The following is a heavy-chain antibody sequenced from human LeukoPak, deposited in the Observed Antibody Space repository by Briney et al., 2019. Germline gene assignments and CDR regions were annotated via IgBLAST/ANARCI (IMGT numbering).Heavy chain of an antibody. CDR1: GVSTSGYF. D-gene: IGHD3-9*01. V-gene: IGHV4-4*07. J-gene: IGHJ4*02. CDR3: ARATTYDILTGYFDY. CDR2: IIDTGTT. Sequence: SETLSLTCAVSGVSTSGYFWSWIRQPAGKGLEWIGRIIDTGTTDYSPSLKSRVTMSVDTSRNQVSLNLRSVTAADTAVYYCARATTYDILTGYFDYWGQGTLVTVSS.